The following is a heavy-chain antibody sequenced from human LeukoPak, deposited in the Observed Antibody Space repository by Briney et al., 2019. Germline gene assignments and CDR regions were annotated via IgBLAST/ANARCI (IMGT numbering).Heavy chain of an antibody. J-gene: IGHJ4*02. CDR2: LRPDTGAT. CDR1: GYTFSAFY. Sequence: ASVKVSCKTSGYTFSAFYIHWVRQVPGQGLEWMGWLRPDTGATNFAQNFLGRVTMTGDTSISTAYMELSRLRPDDTAVYYCARVDTVGTVNPFYWGQGTLVTVSS. D-gene: IGHD5-12*01. CDR3: ARVDTVGTVNPFY. V-gene: IGHV1-2*02.